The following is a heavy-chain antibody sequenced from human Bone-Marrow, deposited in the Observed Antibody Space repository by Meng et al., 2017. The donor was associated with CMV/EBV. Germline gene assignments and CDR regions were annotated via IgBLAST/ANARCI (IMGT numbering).Heavy chain of an antibody. CDR3: ARSGDSSGYYYPGPFDY. V-gene: IGHV4-39*07. CDR1: GGSISSSSYS. J-gene: IGHJ4*02. Sequence: GSLRLPGTVPGGSISSSSYSGGWIRQPPGKGLEWIGSIYYSGSTYYNPSLKSRVTISVDTSKNQFSLQLSSVTAADTAVYYCARSGDSSGYYYPGPFDYWGQGTLVTVSS. CDR2: IYYSGST. D-gene: IGHD3-22*01.